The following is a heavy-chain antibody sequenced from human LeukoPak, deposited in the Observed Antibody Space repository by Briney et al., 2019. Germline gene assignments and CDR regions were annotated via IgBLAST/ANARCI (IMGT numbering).Heavy chain of an antibody. J-gene: IGHJ4*02. Sequence: GRSLRLSCAASGFIFSSYGMHWVRQAPGKGLEWVAVIWYDGTNKYYADSVKGRFTISRDNSKNTLYLQMNSLRAEDTAVYYCARDRYYYGNSGSLDYWGQGTLVTVSS. CDR1: GFIFSSYG. CDR2: IWYDGTNK. V-gene: IGHV3-33*01. D-gene: IGHD3-22*01. CDR3: ARDRYYYGNSGSLDY.